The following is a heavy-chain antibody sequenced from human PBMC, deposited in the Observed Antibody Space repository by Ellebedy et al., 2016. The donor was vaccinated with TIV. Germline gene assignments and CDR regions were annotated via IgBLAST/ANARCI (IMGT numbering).Heavy chain of an antibody. Sequence: GGSLRLXCAASGFSLSDYYMSWIRQAPGKGLEWVAYISDWSHTIHYAGSVKGRFTISRDNAKNSLYLQMNSLRAEDTAVYYCARDPRGGNTSLFDYWGQGTLVTVSS. CDR3: ARDPRGGNTSLFDY. J-gene: IGHJ4*02. V-gene: IGHV3-11*01. D-gene: IGHD2-2*01. CDR2: ISDWSHTI. CDR1: GFSLSDYY.